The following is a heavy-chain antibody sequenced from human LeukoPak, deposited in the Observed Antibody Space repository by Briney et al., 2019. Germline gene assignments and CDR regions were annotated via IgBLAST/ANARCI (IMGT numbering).Heavy chain of an antibody. CDR1: GYTFTGYY. D-gene: IGHD6-13*01. J-gene: IGHJ3*02. CDR2: INPNSGGT. Sequence: ASVKVSCKASGYTFTGYYMHWVRQAPGQGLEWMGRINPNSGGTNYAQKFQGRVTMTRDTSISTVYMELSRLRSDDTAVYYCARNGLSSRWSAFDIWGQGTMVTVSS. V-gene: IGHV1-2*06. CDR3: ARNGLSSRWSAFDI.